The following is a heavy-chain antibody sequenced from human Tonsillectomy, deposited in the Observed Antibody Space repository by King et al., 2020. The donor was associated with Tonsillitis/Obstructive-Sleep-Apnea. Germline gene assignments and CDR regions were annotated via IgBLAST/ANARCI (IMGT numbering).Heavy chain of an antibody. CDR3: ARWGAAFDY. D-gene: IGHD3-16*01. CDR1: GFTLRDYF. CDR2: ITGSSSYT. J-gene: IGHJ4*02. Sequence: VQLVESGGGLVKPGGSLRLSCVGSGFTLRDYFMTWVRQAPGKGLEWGSYITGSSSYTNYGDSMKGRFTISRDNAKNTLYLEMHSLRAKDTAVYYCARWGAAFDYWGQGTPVTVSS. V-gene: IGHV3-11*05.